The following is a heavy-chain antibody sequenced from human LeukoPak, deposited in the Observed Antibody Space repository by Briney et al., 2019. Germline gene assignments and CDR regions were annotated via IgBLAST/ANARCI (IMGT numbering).Heavy chain of an antibody. CDR3: ARLGNPIAAAPRTPRHLCYYMDV. CDR2: IYPGDSDT. CDR1: GYSFTSYW. D-gene: IGHD6-13*01. V-gene: IGHV5-51*01. J-gene: IGHJ6*03. Sequence: RGESLKISCKGSGYSFTSYWIGWVRQMPGKGLEWMGIIYPGDSDTRYSPSFQGQVTISADKSISTAYPQWSSLKASDTAMHYCARLGNPIAAAPRTPRHLCYYMDVWGKGTTVTVSS.